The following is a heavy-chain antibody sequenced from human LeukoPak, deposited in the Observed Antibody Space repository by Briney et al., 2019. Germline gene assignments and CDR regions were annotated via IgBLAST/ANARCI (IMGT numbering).Heavy chain of an antibody. Sequence: GGSLRLPCAASGFTFDDYAMHWVRQAPGKGLEWVSGISWSSGSIGYADSVKGRFTISRDNAKNSLSLQMNSLRAEDTALYYCAKDKGSGWTGGFDYWGQGTMVTVSS. CDR1: GFTFDDYA. V-gene: IGHV3-9*01. CDR3: AKDKGSGWTGGFDY. J-gene: IGHJ4*02. CDR2: ISWSSGSI. D-gene: IGHD6-19*01.